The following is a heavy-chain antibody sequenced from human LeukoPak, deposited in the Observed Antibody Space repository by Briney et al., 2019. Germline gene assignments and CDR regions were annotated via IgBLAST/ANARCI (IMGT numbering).Heavy chain of an antibody. CDR3: ARNTTISNYYYGMDV. Sequence: SVTVSCKASGGTFSSYAISWVRQAPGQGLEWMGGIIPIFGTANYAQKFQGRVTITADESTSTAYMELRSLRSDDTAVYYCARNTTISNYYYGMDVWGQGTTVTVSS. D-gene: IGHD1-14*01. J-gene: IGHJ6*02. V-gene: IGHV1-69*13. CDR2: IIPIFGTA. CDR1: GGTFSSYA.